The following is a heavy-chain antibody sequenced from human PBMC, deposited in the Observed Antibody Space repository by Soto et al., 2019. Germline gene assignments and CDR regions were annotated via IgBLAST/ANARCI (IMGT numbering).Heavy chain of an antibody. D-gene: IGHD3-10*01. CDR3: AKDMRGGRWFGELSYYCGMDV. Sequence: GGSLRLSCAASGFTFDDYAMHWVRQAPGKGLEWVSGISWNSGSIGYADSVKGRFTISRDNAKNSLYLQMNSLRAEDTALYYCAKDMRGGRWFGELSYYCGMDVWGQGTTVTAP. CDR2: ISWNSGSI. J-gene: IGHJ6*02. CDR1: GFTFDDYA. V-gene: IGHV3-9*01.